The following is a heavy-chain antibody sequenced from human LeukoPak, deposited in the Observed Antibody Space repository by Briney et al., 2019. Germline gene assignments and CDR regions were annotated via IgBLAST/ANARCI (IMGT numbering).Heavy chain of an antibody. CDR3: ARLEGSAATRGD. J-gene: IGHJ4*02. CDR1: GYTFTAYY. Sequence: ASVKVTCKASGYTFTAYYVHWVRQAPGQGLEWMGLIKPNSGGTIYAQMFQGRVTMTRDTSISTAYMELSRLSSDDTAVYYCARLEGSAATRGDWGQGTLVTVSS. V-gene: IGHV1-2*02. CDR2: IKPNSGGT. D-gene: IGHD1-7*01.